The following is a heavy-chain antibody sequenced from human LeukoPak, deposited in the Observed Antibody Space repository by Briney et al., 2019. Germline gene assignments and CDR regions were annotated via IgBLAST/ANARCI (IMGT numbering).Heavy chain of an antibody. D-gene: IGHD3-22*01. Sequence: GGSLRLSCAASEFTFSSYTINWVRQAPGKGLEWVSVMYSGGSTYYADSVQGRFTISRDSSKNTLYLQMSSLRAEDTAVYYCARKYYYDSSGSDAFDIWGQGTMVTVSS. CDR2: MYSGGST. CDR1: EFTFSSYT. J-gene: IGHJ3*02. CDR3: ARKYYYDSSGSDAFDI. V-gene: IGHV3-53*01.